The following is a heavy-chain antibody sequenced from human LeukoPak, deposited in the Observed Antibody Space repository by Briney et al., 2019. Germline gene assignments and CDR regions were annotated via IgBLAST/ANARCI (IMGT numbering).Heavy chain of an antibody. D-gene: IGHD1-26*01. CDR2: IYSGGIT. CDR3: ARTRVGMGSPYYFDY. Sequence: GGSLRLSCAASGFTVSSNYMSWVRQAPGKGLEWVSLIYSGGITYYADSVKGRFTISRDNSKNTLYLQMNGLRAEDTAVYYCARTRVGMGSPYYFDYWGQGTLVTVSS. CDR1: GFTVSSNY. J-gene: IGHJ4*02. V-gene: IGHV3-53*01.